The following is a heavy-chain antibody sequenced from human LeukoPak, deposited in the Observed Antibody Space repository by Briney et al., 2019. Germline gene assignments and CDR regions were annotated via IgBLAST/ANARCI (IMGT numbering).Heavy chain of an antibody. Sequence: GGSLRLSCAASGFTFSSYEMNWVRQAPGKGLEWVSYISSSGSTIYYADSVKGRFTISRDNSMNTLYLQMNSLRAEDTAVYYCAKVRWGSDNALDSWGQGTLVTGSS. V-gene: IGHV3-48*03. D-gene: IGHD3-16*01. CDR2: ISSSGSTI. J-gene: IGHJ4*02. CDR3: AKVRWGSDNALDS. CDR1: GFTFSSYE.